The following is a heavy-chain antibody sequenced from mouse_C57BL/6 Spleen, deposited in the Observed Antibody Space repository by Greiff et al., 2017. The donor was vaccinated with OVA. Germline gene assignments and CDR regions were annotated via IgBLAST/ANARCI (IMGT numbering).Heavy chain of an antibody. D-gene: IGHD2-3*01. J-gene: IGHJ3*01. CDR2: INPNNGGT. V-gene: IGHV1-26*01. CDR1: GYTFTDYY. CDR3: AISDGYPFAY. Sequence: VQLQQSGPELVKPGASVKISCKASGYTFTDYYMNWVKQSHGKSLEWIGDINPNNGGTSYNQKFKGKATLTVDKSSSTAYMELRSLTSEDSAVYYCAISDGYPFAYWGQGTLVTVSA.